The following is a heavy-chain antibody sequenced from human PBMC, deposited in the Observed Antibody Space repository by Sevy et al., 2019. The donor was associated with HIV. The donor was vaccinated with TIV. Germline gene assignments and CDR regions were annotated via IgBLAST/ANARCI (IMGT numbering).Heavy chain of an antibody. J-gene: IGHJ6*02. V-gene: IGHV3-49*04. CDR1: GVTLGDYD. CDR3: TRVGGATHWGMDV. D-gene: IGHD1-26*01. CDR2: IRSKAYGGTT. Sequence: GGSLRLSCTVSGVTLGDYDMSWVRQAPGKGLEWVGFIRSKAYGGTTEYAASVRGRFTISRDDSKSIAYLQMNSLKTEDTAVYYCTRVGGATHWGMDVWGQGITVTVSS.